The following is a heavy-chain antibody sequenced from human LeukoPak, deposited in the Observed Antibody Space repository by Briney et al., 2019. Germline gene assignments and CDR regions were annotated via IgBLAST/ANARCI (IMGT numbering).Heavy chain of an antibody. D-gene: IGHD1-7*01. CDR2: INPNSGGT. CDR3: ARVYNWNSSGLGAPRD. J-gene: IGHJ4*02. V-gene: IGHV1-2*02. Sequence: ASVKVSCKASGYTFTGYYMHWVRQAPGQGLEWMGWINPNSGGTNYAQKFQGRVTMTRDTSISTAYMELSRLRSDDTAVYYCARVYNWNSSGLGAPRDWGRGTQVTVSS. CDR1: GYTFTGYY.